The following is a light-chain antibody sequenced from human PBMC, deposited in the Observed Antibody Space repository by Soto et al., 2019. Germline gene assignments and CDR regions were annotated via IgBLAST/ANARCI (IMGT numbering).Light chain of an antibody. J-gene: IGKJ2*02. CDR3: LQYNSPPCT. Sequence: DIQMTQSPSSLSASVGDRVTLTCRASQVINNDLGWYQQKPGKAPKRLISVASRLEGGVPSRFSGSGSATEFTLTISSLQPEDFATYYCLQYNSPPCTFGQGTNLEI. CDR2: VAS. V-gene: IGKV1-17*01. CDR1: QVINND.